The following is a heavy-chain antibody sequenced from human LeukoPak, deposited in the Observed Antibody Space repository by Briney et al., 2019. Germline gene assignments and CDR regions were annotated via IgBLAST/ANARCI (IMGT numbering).Heavy chain of an antibody. Sequence: PSETLSLTCAVYFESFSGYYWTWIRQPPGKGLEWIGEITHSGGTNYSPSLKSRAAISVDTSKNQFSLKLTSVTAADTAVYYCARASSSSPLYNYYSLDVWGKGITVIVSS. D-gene: IGHD2-2*01. CDR2: ITHSGGT. V-gene: IGHV4-34*01. CDR3: ARASSSSPLYNYYSLDV. J-gene: IGHJ6*03. CDR1: FESFSGYY.